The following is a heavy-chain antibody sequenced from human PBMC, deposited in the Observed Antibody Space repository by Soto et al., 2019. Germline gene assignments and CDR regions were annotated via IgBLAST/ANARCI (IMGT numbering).Heavy chain of an antibody. Sequence: PGGSLRLSCAASGFSFSTYAMSWVRRAPGKGLEWVSALSSNGADTRYADSVKGRFTISRDNSENTLFLQMSSLGREDTAVYYCAKQLCNGGFASVFDSWDQGTMVTSPQ. V-gene: IGHV3-23*01. CDR2: LSSNGADT. D-gene: IGHD1-1*01. CDR1: GFSFSTYA. J-gene: IGHJ4*02. CDR3: AKQLCNGGFASVFDS.